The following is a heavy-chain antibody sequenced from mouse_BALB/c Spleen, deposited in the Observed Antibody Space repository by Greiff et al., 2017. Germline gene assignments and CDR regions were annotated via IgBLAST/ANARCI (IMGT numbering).Heavy chain of an antibody. CDR1: GYTFTEYI. V-gene: IGHV1-62-2*01. Sequence: VQRVESGAGLVKPGASVKLSCKASGYTFTEYIIHWVKQRSGQGLEWIGWFYPGSGSIKYNEKFKDKATLTADKSSSTVYMELSRLTSEDSAVYFCARHVDSSGSFAYWGQGTLVTVSA. J-gene: IGHJ3*01. D-gene: IGHD3-1*01. CDR3: ARHVDSSGSFAY. CDR2: FYPGSGSI.